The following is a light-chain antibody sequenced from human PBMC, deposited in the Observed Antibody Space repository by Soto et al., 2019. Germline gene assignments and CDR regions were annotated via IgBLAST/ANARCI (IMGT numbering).Light chain of an antibody. Sequence: DIQMTQSPSILSASVGDTVTITCRASQSISSWLAWFQQMPGKAPNLLIYKASNLQSGVPSRFSGSGSGTDFTLTITSLQPDDFATYYCQQYHSYPWTFGQGTRVDVK. CDR1: QSISSW. V-gene: IGKV1-5*03. CDR3: QQYHSYPWT. CDR2: KAS. J-gene: IGKJ1*01.